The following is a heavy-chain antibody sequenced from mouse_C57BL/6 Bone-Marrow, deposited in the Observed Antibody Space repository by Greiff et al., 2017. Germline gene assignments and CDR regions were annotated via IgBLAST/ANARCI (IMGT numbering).Heavy chain of an antibody. V-gene: IGHV14-4*01. CDR2: IDPETGGT. CDR1: GFNIKDDY. CDR3: TNYYCSRYYFDY. D-gene: IGHD1-1*01. Sequence: VQLQQSGAELVRPGASVKLSCTASGFNIKDDYMHWVKQRPEQGLEWIGCIDPETGGTEYASKFQGKATITADTSSNTAYLQLSSLTSEDTAVYYCTNYYCSRYYFDYWGQGTTLTVSS. J-gene: IGHJ2*01.